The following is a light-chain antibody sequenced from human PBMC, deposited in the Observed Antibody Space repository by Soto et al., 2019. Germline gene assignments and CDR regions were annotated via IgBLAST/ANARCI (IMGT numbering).Light chain of an antibody. V-gene: IGKV1-5*01. CDR2: DAS. Sequence: DIQMTQSPSTLSASVGDSVTITCRASQRIGRWLAWYQQKPGKAPKLLIYDASTLQSGVPSRFSGSGSGTEFTLNITSLQADDFATYDCQQYNHYSSTTFGRGTKLEI. J-gene: IGKJ2*01. CDR1: QRIGRW. CDR3: QQYNHYSSTT.